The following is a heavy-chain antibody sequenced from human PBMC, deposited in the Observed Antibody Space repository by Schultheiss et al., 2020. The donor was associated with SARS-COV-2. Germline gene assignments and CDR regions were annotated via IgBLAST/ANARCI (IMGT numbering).Heavy chain of an antibody. Sequence: GGSLRLSCAASGFTFSSYGMHWVRQAPGKGLEWVAVIWYDGSNKYYADSVKGRFTISRDNSKNTLYLQMNSLRAEDTAVYYCARVGFSGGMTTVTNVDYWGQGTLVTVSS. CDR2: IWYDGSNK. J-gene: IGHJ4*02. CDR3: ARVGFSGGMTTVTNVDY. D-gene: IGHD4-17*01. V-gene: IGHV3-33*01. CDR1: GFTFSSYG.